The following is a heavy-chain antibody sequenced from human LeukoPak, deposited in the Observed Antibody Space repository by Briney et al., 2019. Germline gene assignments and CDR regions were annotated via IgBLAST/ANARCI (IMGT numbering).Heavy chain of an antibody. CDR3: ARGGPTVATPGRAHYYDS. CDR2: IYNGGSK. J-gene: IGHJ4*02. Sequence: GGSLRLSCAASGFTVSGNYMYWVRQAPGKGLEWVAVIYNGGSKYYADYSKERFTNSRHSFRNKLYLQMNSLRDDDSAMYYCARGGPTVATPGRAHYYDSWGQGTLVIVSS. D-gene: IGHD4-23*01. V-gene: IGHV3-53*04. CDR1: GFTVSGNY.